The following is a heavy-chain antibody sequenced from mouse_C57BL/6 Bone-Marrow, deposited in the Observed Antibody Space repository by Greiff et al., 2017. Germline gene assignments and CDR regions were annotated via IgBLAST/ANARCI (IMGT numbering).Heavy chain of an antibody. CDR3: ARGGDYYGSEYYFDY. CDR2: IDPSDSYT. D-gene: IGHD1-1*01. V-gene: IGHV1-69*01. J-gene: IGHJ2*01. Sequence: VQLQQPGAELVMPGASVKLSCKASGYTFTSYWMHWVKQRPGQGLEWIGEIDPSDSYTNYNQKFKGKSTLTVDNSSSTAYMQLSSLTSEDSAVYYCARGGDYYGSEYYFDYWGQGTTLTVSS. CDR1: GYTFTSYW.